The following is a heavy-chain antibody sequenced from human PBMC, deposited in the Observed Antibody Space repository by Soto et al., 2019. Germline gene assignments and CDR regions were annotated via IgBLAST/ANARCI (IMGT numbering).Heavy chain of an antibody. Sequence: ASVKVSCKASGYTFTSYDINWVRQATGQGLEWMGWMNPNSGNTGYAQKFQGRVTMTRNTSISTAYMELSSLRSEDTAVYYCEREAHGTTAHFDPWGQGTLVTVSS. J-gene: IGHJ5*02. V-gene: IGHV1-8*01. CDR2: MNPNSGNT. D-gene: IGHD1-1*01. CDR1: GYTFTSYD. CDR3: EREAHGTTAHFDP.